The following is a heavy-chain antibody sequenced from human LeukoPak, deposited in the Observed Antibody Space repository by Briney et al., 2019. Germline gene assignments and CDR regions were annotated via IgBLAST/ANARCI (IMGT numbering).Heavy chain of an antibody. CDR3: ATDLIYLRGFDP. Sequence: ASVKVSCKASGYTLSGYYIHWVRQAPGQGLEWMGGFDPEDGETIYAQKFQGRVTMTEDTSTDTAYMELSSLRSEDTAVYYCATDLIYLRGFDPWGQGTLVTVSS. J-gene: IGHJ5*02. CDR1: GYTLSGYY. D-gene: IGHD3-10*01. V-gene: IGHV1-24*01. CDR2: FDPEDGET.